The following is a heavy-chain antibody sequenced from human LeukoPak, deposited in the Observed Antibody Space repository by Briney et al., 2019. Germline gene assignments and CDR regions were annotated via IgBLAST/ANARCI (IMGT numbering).Heavy chain of an antibody. CDR3: AREAPIRLFDLDAFDI. J-gene: IGHJ3*02. CDR2: ISGRITRD. CDR1: GFNLSTFA. V-gene: IGHV3-48*01. D-gene: IGHD3-9*01. Sequence: GGSLRLSCAASGFNLSTFAMIWVRQPPGKGLEWIAYISGRITRDHYANSVAGRFAISRDDAKNSLSLQMHSLRVEDTAVYYCAREAPIRLFDLDAFDIWGQGTVVTVSS.